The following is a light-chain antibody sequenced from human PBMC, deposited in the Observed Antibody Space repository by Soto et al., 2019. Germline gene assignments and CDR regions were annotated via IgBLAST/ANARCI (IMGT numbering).Light chain of an antibody. V-gene: IGKV1-39*01. CDR1: QTISSW. CDR3: QQSYSTQT. Sequence: DIQMTQSPSTLSGSVGDRVTITCRASQTISSWLAWYQQKPGKAPKLLIYAVSNLQSGVPSRFSGSGSGTDFTLTISSLQPEDFAAYYCQQSYSTQTFGQGTKVDIK. J-gene: IGKJ1*01. CDR2: AVS.